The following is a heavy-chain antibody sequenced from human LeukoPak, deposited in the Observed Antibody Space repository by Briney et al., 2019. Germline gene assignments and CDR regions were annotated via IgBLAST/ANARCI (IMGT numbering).Heavy chain of an antibody. CDR3: ARVSGSYLNWFDP. J-gene: IGHJ5*02. CDR2: INPNSGGT. Sequence: ASVKVSCKASGYTFTSYDINWVRQATGQGLEWMGWINPNSGGTNYAQKFQGRVTMTRDTSISTAYMELSRLRSDDTAVYYCARVSGSYLNWFDPWGQGTLVTVSS. D-gene: IGHD1-26*01. CDR1: GYTFTSYD. V-gene: IGHV1-2*02.